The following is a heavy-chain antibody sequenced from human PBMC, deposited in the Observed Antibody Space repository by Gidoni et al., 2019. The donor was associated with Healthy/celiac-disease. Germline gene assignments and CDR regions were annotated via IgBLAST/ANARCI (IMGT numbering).Heavy chain of an antibody. D-gene: IGHD2-15*01. V-gene: IGHV4-39*01. Sequence: QLQLQESGPGLVKPSETLSLTCTVSGGSISRSSYYWGWIRQPPGKGLEWIGSIYYSGSTYYNPSLKSRVTISVDTSKNQFSLKLSSVTAADTAVYYCARPYCSGGSCYVVYWGQGTLVTVSS. CDR1: GGSISRSSYY. CDR2: IYYSGST. CDR3: ARPYCSGGSCYVVY. J-gene: IGHJ4*02.